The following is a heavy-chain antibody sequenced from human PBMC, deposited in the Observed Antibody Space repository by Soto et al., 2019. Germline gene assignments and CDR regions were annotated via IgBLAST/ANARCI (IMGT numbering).Heavy chain of an antibody. Sequence: EVQLLESGGGLVQPGGSLRLSCAASGFTFSTYAMSWVRQAPGKGLEWVSGISGSGISTYYADSVKGRFTVSRDNSKNTLYLQMKSLRVDDTAVYYCARRGDYSESGRIDWGQGTLVTASS. CDR1: GFTFSTYA. CDR2: ISGSGIST. V-gene: IGHV3-23*01. J-gene: IGHJ4*02. CDR3: ARRGDYSESGRID. D-gene: IGHD3-10*01.